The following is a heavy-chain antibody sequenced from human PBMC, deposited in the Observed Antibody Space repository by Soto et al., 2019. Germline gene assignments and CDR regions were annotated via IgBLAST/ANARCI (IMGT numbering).Heavy chain of an antibody. J-gene: IGHJ4*02. CDR3: TTLSEGGYYYEGDY. D-gene: IGHD3-22*01. CDR2: IKSKTDGGTT. V-gene: IGHV3-15*07. CDR1: GFTFSDFT. Sequence: PGGSLRLSCAASGFTFSDFTTYAVHWVRQAPGQGLEWVGRIKSKTDGGTTDYAAPVKGRFTISRDDSKNTLYLQMNSLKTEDTAVYYCTTLSEGGYYYEGDYWGQGTLVTVSS.